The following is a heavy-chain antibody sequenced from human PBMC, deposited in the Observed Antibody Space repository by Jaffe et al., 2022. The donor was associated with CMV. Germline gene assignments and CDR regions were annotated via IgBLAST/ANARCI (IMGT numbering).Heavy chain of an antibody. J-gene: IGHJ4*02. V-gene: IGHV3-49*04. D-gene: IGHD6-13*01. CDR3: TRALGSSSWYLMDY. CDR1: GFTFGDYA. CDR2: IRSKAYGGTT. Sequence: EVQLVESGGGLVQPGRSLRLSCTASGFTFGDYAMSWVRQAPGKGLEWVGFIRSKAYGGTTEYAASVKGRFTISRDDSKSIAYLQMNSLKTEDTAVYYCTRALGSSSWYLMDYWGQGTLVTVSS.